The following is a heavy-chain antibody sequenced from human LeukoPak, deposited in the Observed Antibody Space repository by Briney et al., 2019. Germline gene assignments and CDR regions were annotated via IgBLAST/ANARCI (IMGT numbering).Heavy chain of an antibody. V-gene: IGHV3-30*03. CDR3: ARDFSGAIDY. J-gene: IGHJ4*02. CDR2: ISSDGSDR. Sequence: PGGSLRLSCAASGFTFNTFGMHWVRQAPGMGLEWLAIISSDGSDRYYADSVRGRFTVSRDNAKNTVYLQMNSLRAEDTAVYFCARDFSGAIDYWGQGTQVTVSS. D-gene: IGHD3-10*01. CDR1: GFTFNTFG.